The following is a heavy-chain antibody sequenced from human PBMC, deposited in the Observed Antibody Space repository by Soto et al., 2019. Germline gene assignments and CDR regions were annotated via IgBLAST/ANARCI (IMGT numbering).Heavy chain of an antibody. Sequence: QVQLVESGGGVAQPGGSLRLSCAASGFAFSSYGMHWVRQAPGKGLEWVAVVRYDGINKYYADSVKGRFTISRDNSKSMVYLQMNSLRPDDTAVYYCAKLPNCGGDCYFDYWGQGTLVTVSS. CDR1: GFAFSSYG. J-gene: IGHJ4*02. CDR3: AKLPNCGGDCYFDY. V-gene: IGHV3-30*02. D-gene: IGHD2-21*02. CDR2: VRYDGINK.